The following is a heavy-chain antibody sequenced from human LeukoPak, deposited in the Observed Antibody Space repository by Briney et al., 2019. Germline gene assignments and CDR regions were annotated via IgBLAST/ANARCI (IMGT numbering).Heavy chain of an antibody. CDR3: ARGDYDFWSGYLDY. CDR1: GGSISSGSYY. V-gene: IGHV4-61*02. CDR2: IYTSGST. Sequence: PSQTLSLTCTVSGGSISSGSYYWSWIRQPAGKGLEWIERIYTSGSTNYNPSLQSRVTISVDTSKNQFSLKLSAVTAADTAVYYCARGDYDFWSGYLDYWGQGTLVTVSP. D-gene: IGHD3-3*01. J-gene: IGHJ4*02.